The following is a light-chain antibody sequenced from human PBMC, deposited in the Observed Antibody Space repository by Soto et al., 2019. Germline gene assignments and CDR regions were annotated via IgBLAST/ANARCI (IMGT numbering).Light chain of an antibody. CDR2: GAS. J-gene: IGKJ1*01. V-gene: IGKV3-15*01. CDR1: QSVGSY. CDR3: QQYNNWPPYRT. Sequence: EIVMTQSPATLSVSPGERSTLSCRASQSVGSYLAWYQQRPGQAPRLLIYGASTRANGGPARFSGSGSGTEFTLTISSLQSEEFGSYICQQYNNWPPYRTFGQGTKVEIK.